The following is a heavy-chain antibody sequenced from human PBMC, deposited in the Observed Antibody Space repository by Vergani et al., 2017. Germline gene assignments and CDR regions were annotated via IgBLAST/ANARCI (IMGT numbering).Heavy chain of an antibody. CDR1: GGSISSYY. CDR3: AGATRSLGMDV. Sequence: QVQLQESGPGLVKPSKTLSLTCTVSGGSISSYYWSWIRQPPGKGLEWIGYIYYSGSTNYNPSLKSRVTISVDTSKNQFSLKLSSVTAADTAVYYCAGATRSLGMDVWGQGTTVTVSS. J-gene: IGHJ6*02. V-gene: IGHV4-59*01. D-gene: IGHD2-15*01. CDR2: IYYSGST.